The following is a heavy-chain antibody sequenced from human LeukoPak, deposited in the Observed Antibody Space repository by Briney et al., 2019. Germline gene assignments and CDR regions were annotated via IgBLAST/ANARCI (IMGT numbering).Heavy chain of an antibody. D-gene: IGHD2-2*01. V-gene: IGHV1-2*02. Sequence: SAASVQVSCKASEDTFTGYYIHWVLQAPGQGLEWMGWVNPNNGVTEYAQEFQGRVTMTRDTSLSTAYMELSRLRSDDTAVYYCATDHCTRTNCYEDYYHGMDVWGQKTTGSASS. CDR3: ATDHCTRTNCYEDYYHGMDV. CDR2: VNPNNGVT. J-gene: IGHJ6*02. CDR1: EDTFTGYY.